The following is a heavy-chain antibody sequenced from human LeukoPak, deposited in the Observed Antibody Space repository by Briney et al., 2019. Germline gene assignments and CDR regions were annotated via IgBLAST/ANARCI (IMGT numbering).Heavy chain of an antibody. V-gene: IGHV3-15*01. J-gene: IGHJ4*02. CDR3: CADTVDPLAQIDK. CDR1: RFSSSTSW. CDR2: IKSKHDGETT. D-gene: IGHD4-11*01. Sequence: GESLRLSCAASRFSSSTSWMSWVRQAPGKGLEWVGRIKSKHDGETTEYAAPVKGRFTISRDDSESMVYLQMMSLKTEDTAVYYCCADTVDPLAQIDKWGQGALVTVSS.